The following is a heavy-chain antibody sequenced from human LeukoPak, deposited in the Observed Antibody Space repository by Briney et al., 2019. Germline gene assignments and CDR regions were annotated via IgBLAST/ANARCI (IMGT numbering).Heavy chain of an antibody. J-gene: IGHJ4*02. CDR1: GLTFRSSA. D-gene: IGHD4-23*01. CDR3: ARGDYGGDYFDY. CDR2: ISSGSTYT. V-gene: IGHV3-21*05. Sequence: PGTSLRLSCADSGLTFRSSAMHWVRQAPGKRLEWVSYISSGSTYTNYADSVEGRFTISRDNAKNSLYLQMNSLRAEDTAVYYCARGDYGGDYFDYWGQGTLATVSS.